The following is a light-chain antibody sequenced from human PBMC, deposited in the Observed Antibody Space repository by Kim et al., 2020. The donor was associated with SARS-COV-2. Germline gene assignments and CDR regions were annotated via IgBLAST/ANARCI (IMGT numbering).Light chain of an antibody. J-gene: IGKJ2*01. Sequence: EIVLTQSPDTLPLSPGERATLSCRASQSVSSSYLAWYQQKPGQAPRLLIYGASSRATGIPDRFSGSGSGTDFTLTISRLEPEDFAVYYCQQYGSSPQTFGQGTKLEI. CDR1: QSVSSSY. CDR2: GAS. CDR3: QQYGSSPQT. V-gene: IGKV3-20*01.